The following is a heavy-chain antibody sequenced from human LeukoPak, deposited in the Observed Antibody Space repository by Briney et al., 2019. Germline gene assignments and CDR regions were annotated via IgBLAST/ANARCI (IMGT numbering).Heavy chain of an antibody. V-gene: IGHV3-23*01. D-gene: IGHD3-3*01. CDR3: ASRVLLQH. CDR1: GFTFSSDA. J-gene: IGHJ1*01. Sequence: GGSLRLSCGASGFTFSSDAMSWVRQAPGKGLECVSTISASGGGTNYAASVKGRFTISRDNSKNTLFLQMNSLRVEDTAVYYCASRVLLQHWGQGTLVTVSS. CDR2: ISASGGGT.